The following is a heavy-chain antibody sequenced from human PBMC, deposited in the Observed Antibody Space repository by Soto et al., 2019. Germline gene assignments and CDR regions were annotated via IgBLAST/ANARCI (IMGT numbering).Heavy chain of an antibody. CDR3: AKRVAYSSSSAYFDY. Sequence: GGSLRLSCAGSGFIFGHYAMTWVRQAPGKGLEWISAISGRGDSTYYADSVKGRFTISRDHSRNTLYLQMNYLRVEDTAVYFCAKRVAYSSSSAYFDYWAQGTLVTVSS. D-gene: IGHD6-6*01. CDR1: GFIFGHYA. J-gene: IGHJ4*02. CDR2: ISGRGDST. V-gene: IGHV3-23*01.